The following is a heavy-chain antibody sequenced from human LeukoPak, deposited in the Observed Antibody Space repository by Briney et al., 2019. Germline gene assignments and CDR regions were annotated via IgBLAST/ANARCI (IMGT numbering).Heavy chain of an antibody. CDR2: ITATGGST. CDR1: GFTFNHYA. Sequence: GGSLRLSCAASGFTFNHYAMSWVRQAPGKGLEWVSTITATGGSTYYADSVKGRFTISRDNSKNTLYLQMNSLRAEDTAVYYCAKDLRDSSSSWGNAFDIWGQGTMVTVSS. V-gene: IGHV3-23*01. CDR3: AKDLRDSSSSWGNAFDI. D-gene: IGHD6-6*01. J-gene: IGHJ3*02.